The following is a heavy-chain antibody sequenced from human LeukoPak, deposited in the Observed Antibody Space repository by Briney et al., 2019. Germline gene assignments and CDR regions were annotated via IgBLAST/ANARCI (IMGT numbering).Heavy chain of an antibody. CDR2: ISSSSSYI. CDR3: ARDLRDYYGSGPINWFDP. J-gene: IGHJ5*02. V-gene: IGHV3-21*01. D-gene: IGHD3-10*01. CDR1: GFTLSSYS. Sequence: GGSLRLSCAASGFTLSSYSMNWVRQAPGKGLEWVSSISSSSSYIYYADSVKGRFTISRDNAKNSLYLQMNSLRAEDTAVYYCARDLRDYYGSGPINWFDPWGQGTLVTVSS.